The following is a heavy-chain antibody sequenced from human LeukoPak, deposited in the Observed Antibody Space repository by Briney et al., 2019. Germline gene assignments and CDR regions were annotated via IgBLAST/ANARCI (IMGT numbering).Heavy chain of an antibody. CDR1: GYTFTSYA. CDR2: INAGNGNT. D-gene: IGHD3-3*01. V-gene: IGHV1-3*03. Sequence: ASVKVSCKASGYTFTSYAMHWVRQAPGQRLEWMGWINAGNGNTKYSQEFQGRVTITRDTSASTAYMELSSLRSEDMAVYYCARDRERYYDFWSGYKLDAFDIWGQGTMVTVSS. J-gene: IGHJ3*02. CDR3: ARDRERYYDFWSGYKLDAFDI.